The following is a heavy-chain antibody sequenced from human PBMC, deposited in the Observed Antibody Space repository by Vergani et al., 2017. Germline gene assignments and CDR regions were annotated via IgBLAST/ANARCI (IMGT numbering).Heavy chain of an antibody. J-gene: IGHJ4*02. V-gene: IGHV3-23*01. CDR1: GFTFTAHG. D-gene: IGHD2-21*01. Sequence: EVQLLESGGGSAQPGESLRLFCVASGFTFTAHGLNWVRRASGKGLEWVTGSSGQNFRTHYADSVKGRFTISRDDSKNTVYLQINSLRAEDTAFYYCADLYCDDGFSPFWGQGTLVTVSS. CDR2: SSGQNFRT. CDR3: ADLYCDDGFSPF.